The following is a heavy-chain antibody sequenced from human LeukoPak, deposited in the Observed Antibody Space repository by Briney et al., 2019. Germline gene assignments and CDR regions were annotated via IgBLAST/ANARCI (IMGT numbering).Heavy chain of an antibody. D-gene: IGHD6-13*01. J-gene: IGHJ5*02. CDR2: IIPIFGTA. CDR3: ARDLAAAVYTSTHPPFDP. CDR1: GGTFSSYA. Sequence: ASVKVSCKASGGTFSSYAISRVRQAPGQGLEWMGGIIPIFGTANYAQKFQGRVTITADESTSTAYMELSSLRSEDTAVYYCARDLAAAVYTSTHPPFDPWGQGTLVTVSS. V-gene: IGHV1-69*13.